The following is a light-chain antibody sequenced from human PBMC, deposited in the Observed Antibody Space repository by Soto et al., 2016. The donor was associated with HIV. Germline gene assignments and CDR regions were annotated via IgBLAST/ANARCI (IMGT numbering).Light chain of an antibody. CDR1: NIRRKS. Sequence: SYALTQPPSISVAPGKTATITCGGDNIRRKSVNWYQQKPGQAPVLVVYDDTDRPSGIPGRFSGSNSGNTATLTISGVEAGDEADYYCQVWDTSSDHPVIFGGGTKLTVL. J-gene: IGLJ2*01. CDR3: QVWDTSSDHPVI. CDR2: DDT. V-gene: IGLV3-21*03.